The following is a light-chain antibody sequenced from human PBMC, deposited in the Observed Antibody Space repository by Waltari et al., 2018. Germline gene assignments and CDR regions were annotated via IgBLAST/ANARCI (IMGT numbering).Light chain of an antibody. J-gene: IGLJ2*01. CDR3: QVWDSNGDHVV. CDR2: DDT. V-gene: IGLV3-21*02. CDR1: DFETKL. Sequence: SYILTQPPSVSVAPGQTDRISCGVSDFETKLFHRYRQKPGQAPKLVVYDDTDRPSGVPERFSGSTSCYTATLTISRVEAGDEADYFCQVWDSNGDHVVFGGGTKLTVL.